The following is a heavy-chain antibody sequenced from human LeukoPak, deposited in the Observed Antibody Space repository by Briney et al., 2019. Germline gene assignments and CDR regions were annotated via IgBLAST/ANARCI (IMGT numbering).Heavy chain of an antibody. Sequence: GASVKVSCKASGYTFTSYGISWVRQAPGQGLEWMGWIDPDSDPDTGGTNYVQKFQGRVTMTRDTSINTAYMVLSRLTYDDTAIYYCARDIYRSGLYGMDVWGQGTTVTVTS. CDR3: ARDIYRSGLYGMDV. D-gene: IGHD6-25*01. CDR2: IDPDSDPDTGGT. CDR1: GYTFTSYG. V-gene: IGHV1-2*02. J-gene: IGHJ6*02.